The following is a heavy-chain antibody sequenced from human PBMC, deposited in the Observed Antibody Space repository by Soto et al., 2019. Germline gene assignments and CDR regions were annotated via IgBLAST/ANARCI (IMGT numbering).Heavy chain of an antibody. Sequence: SVKVSCKASGFTFTSSAVQWVRQARGQRLEWIGWIVVGSGNTNYAQKFQERVTITRDMSTSTAYMELSSLRSEDTAVYYCAADRCTNGVCHYYYGMDVWGQGTTVTVSS. D-gene: IGHD2-8*01. CDR2: IVVGSGNT. CDR3: AADRCTNGVCHYYYGMDV. CDR1: GFTFTSSA. V-gene: IGHV1-58*01. J-gene: IGHJ6*02.